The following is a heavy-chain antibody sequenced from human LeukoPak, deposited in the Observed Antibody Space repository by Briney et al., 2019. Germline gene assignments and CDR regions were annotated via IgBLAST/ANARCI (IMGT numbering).Heavy chain of an antibody. CDR1: GFTFSSYS. D-gene: IGHD6-6*01. J-gene: IGHJ6*03. Sequence: GGSLRLSCAASGFTFSSYSMNWVRQAPGKGLEWVSSISSSTSYIYYADSVKGRFTISRDNAKNSLYLQMNSLRAEDTAVYYCARVAYSSSLYYYYYMDVWGKGTTVTVSS. V-gene: IGHV3-21*01. CDR3: ARVAYSSSLYYYYYMDV. CDR2: ISSSTSYI.